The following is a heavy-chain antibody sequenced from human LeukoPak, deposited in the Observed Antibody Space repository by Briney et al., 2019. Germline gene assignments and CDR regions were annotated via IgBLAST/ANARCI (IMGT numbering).Heavy chain of an antibody. Sequence: QSGGSLRLSCAASGFTFSSYWMHWVRQAPGKGLVWVSRINSDGSSTSYADSVKGQFTISRDNAKNTLYLQMNSLRAEDTAVYYCARDRWVTMASGVNWFDPWGQGTLVAVSS. J-gene: IGHJ5*02. CDR2: INSDGSST. CDR3: ARDRWVTMASGVNWFDP. CDR1: GFTFSSYW. D-gene: IGHD3-10*01. V-gene: IGHV3-74*01.